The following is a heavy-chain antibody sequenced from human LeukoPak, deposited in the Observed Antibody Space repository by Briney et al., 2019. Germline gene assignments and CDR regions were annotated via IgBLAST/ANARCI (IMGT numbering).Heavy chain of an antibody. CDR3: SREAVSRATFGDL. CDR2: IKSAGYGGAA. Sequence: GGSLRLSCAASGFIFGDYAMTWVRLTPGKGLEWVGFIKSAGYGGAAEYAASVQGRFTISRDDSKGIAYLQMNSLKTEDTGMYYCSREAVSRATFGDLWGQGTLVTVSS. D-gene: IGHD3-3*01. J-gene: IGHJ5*02. V-gene: IGHV3-49*04. CDR1: GFIFGDYA.